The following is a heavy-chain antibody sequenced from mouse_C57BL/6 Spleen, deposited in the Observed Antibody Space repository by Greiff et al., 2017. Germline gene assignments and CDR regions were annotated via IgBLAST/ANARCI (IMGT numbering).Heavy chain of an antibody. CDR1: GYTFTSYW. V-gene: IGHV1-53*01. CDR2: INPSNGGT. D-gene: IGHD3-2*02. J-gene: IGHJ4*01. CDR3: ARDSSGYVLYYYAMDY. Sequence: QVHVKQPGTELVKPGASVKLSCKASGYTFTSYWMHWVKQRPGQGLEWIGNINPSNGGTNYNEKFKSKATLTVDKSSSTAYMQLSSLTSEDSAVYYCARDSSGYVLYYYAMDYWGQGTSVTVSS.